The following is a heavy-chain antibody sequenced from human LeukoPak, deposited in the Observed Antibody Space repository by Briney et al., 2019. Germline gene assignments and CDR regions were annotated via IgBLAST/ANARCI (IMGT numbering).Heavy chain of an antibody. CDR2: ISGSGGST. J-gene: IGHJ4*02. CDR3: AKDLLSGRNDY. D-gene: IGHD1-26*01. Sequence: GGSLRLSCAASGFTFSSYAMSWVRQAPGKGLEWVSAISGSGGSTYYADSVKGWFTVSRDNSKNTLYLQMNSLRAEDTAVYYCAKDLLSGRNDYWGQGTLVTVSS. V-gene: IGHV3-23*01. CDR1: GFTFSSYA.